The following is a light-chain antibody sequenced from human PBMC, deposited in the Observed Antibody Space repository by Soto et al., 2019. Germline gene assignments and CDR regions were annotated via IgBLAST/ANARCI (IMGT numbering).Light chain of an antibody. CDR1: QTVSITY. CDR3: QQFGSSVWT. J-gene: IGKJ1*01. Sequence: PGESATVSCWASQTVSITYLTWYQQKPGQAPRLLIYGAFNRAAGIPARFSGSGSGTDFTLTISRLEPEDFAVYFCQQFGSSVWTFGQGSKV. V-gene: IGKV3-20*01. CDR2: GAF.